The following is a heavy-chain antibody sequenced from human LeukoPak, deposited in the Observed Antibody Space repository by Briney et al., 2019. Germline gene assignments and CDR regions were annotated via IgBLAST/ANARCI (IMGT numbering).Heavy chain of an antibody. Sequence: GGSLRLSCAASGFTFSSYAMSWVRQAPGNGLEWVSGISGSGGSTYYGDSVKGRFTISRDNSKNTLYLQMNSLRAEDTAVYYCAKSGVTVTTRYYGMDVWGQGTTVTVSS. CDR1: GFTFSSYA. CDR3: AKSGVTVTTRYYGMDV. J-gene: IGHJ6*02. D-gene: IGHD4-17*01. CDR2: ISGSGGST. V-gene: IGHV3-23*01.